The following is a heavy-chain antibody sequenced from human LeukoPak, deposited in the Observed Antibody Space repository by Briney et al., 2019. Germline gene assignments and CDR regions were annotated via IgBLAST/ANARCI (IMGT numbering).Heavy chain of an antibody. CDR3: ARPQTSYDSSGCYVY. V-gene: IGHV5-51*01. CDR2: IYPGDSDT. Sequence: GESLKISCKGSGYSFTSYWIGWVRQMPGKGLEWMGIIYPGDSDTRYSPSFQGQVTISADKSISTAYLQWSSLKASDTAMYYCARPQTSYDSSGCYVYWGQGTLVTVSS. CDR1: GYSFTSYW. D-gene: IGHD3-22*01. J-gene: IGHJ4*02.